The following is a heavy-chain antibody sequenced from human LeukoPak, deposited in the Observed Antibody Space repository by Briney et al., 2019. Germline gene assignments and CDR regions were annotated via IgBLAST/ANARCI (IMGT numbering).Heavy chain of an antibody. D-gene: IGHD4-23*01. Sequence: SETLSLTCSVSGGSLSTYSWSWVRQSPGKRLEWIGYIYYGGTTNYNPSLKSRVTISADTAKNQFSLRLRSVTAADTAIYYCARDTTVASGMQHWGQETLVTVSS. CDR3: ARDTTVASGMQH. J-gene: IGHJ4*02. CDR1: GGSLSTYS. V-gene: IGHV4-59*01. CDR2: IYYGGTT.